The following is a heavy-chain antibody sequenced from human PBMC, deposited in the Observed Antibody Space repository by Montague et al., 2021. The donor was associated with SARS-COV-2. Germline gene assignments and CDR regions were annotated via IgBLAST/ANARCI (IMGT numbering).Heavy chain of an antibody. CDR1: GGSISSSTYY. V-gene: IGHV4-39*01. J-gene: IGHJ4*02. CDR2: IYYSGTT. CDR3: VRADFYGFLEN. D-gene: IGHD3-10*01. Sequence: SETLSLTCTVSGGSISSSTYYWGWIRQPPGKGLEWIGSIYYSGTTYYNPSLKSRVTISINTSRNTFSLNLKSVTAADAAVYYCVRADFYGFLENWGQGTLVPVSS.